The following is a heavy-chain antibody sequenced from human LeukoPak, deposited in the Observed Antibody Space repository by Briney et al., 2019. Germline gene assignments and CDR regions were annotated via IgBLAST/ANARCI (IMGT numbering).Heavy chain of an antibody. CDR2: IIPIFGTA. V-gene: IGHV1-69*05. D-gene: IGHD6-13*01. CDR1: GGTFSSYA. Sequence: SVKVSCTASGGTFSSYAISWVRQAPGQGLEWMGGIIPIFGTANYAQKFQGRVTITTDESTSTAYMELSSLRSEDTAVYYCARDLVAAAGTWFDPWGQGTLVSVSS. CDR3: ARDLVAAAGTWFDP. J-gene: IGHJ5*02.